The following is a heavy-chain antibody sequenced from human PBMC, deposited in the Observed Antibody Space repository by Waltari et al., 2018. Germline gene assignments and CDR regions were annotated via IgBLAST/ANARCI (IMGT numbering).Heavy chain of an antibody. V-gene: IGHV3-48*03. CDR1: GFTFSSYE. CDR3: ARGAWWDIGVVVAAMRGYYYYMDV. CDR2: ISSSGSTI. D-gene: IGHD2-15*01. J-gene: IGHJ6*03. Sequence: EVQLVESGGGLVQPGGSLRLSCAASGFTFSSYEMNWVRQAPGKGLEWVSYISSSGSTIYYADSVKGRFTISRDNAKNSLYLQMNSLRAEDTAVYYCARGAWWDIGVVVAAMRGYYYYMDVWGKGTTVTVSS.